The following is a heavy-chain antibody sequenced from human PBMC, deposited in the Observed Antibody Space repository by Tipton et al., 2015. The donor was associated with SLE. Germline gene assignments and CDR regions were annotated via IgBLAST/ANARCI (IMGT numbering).Heavy chain of an antibody. CDR2: ISSSSSYI. D-gene: IGHD6-13*01. V-gene: IGHV3-21*01. Sequence: SLRLSCAASGFTFSSYGMHWVRQAPGKGLEWVSSISSSSSYIYYADSVKGRFTISRDNAKNSLYLQMNSLRAEDTAVYYCAGGPEAAAGNVYWGQGTLVTVSS. CDR3: AGGPEAAAGNVY. CDR1: GFTFSSYG. J-gene: IGHJ4*02.